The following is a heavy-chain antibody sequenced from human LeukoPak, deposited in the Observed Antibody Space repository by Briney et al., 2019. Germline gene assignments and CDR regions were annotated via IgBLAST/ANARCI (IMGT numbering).Heavy chain of an antibody. CDR1: GFTFSSSW. J-gene: IGHJ4*02. Sequence: GGSLRLSCAASGFTFSSSWMSWVRQAPRKGLEWVANIKQDGSEKYYVDSVKGRFTISRDNAKNSLYLQMNSLRAEDTAVYYCARAIRGDYWGQGTLVTVSS. V-gene: IGHV3-7*04. CDR2: IKQDGSEK. CDR3: ARAIRGDY.